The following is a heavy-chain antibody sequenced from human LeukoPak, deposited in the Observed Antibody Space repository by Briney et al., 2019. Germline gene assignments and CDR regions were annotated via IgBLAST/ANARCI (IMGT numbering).Heavy chain of an antibody. V-gene: IGHV4-4*09. CDR2: IYATGNA. D-gene: IGHD3-10*01. CDR3: ARHFRRDYPDSGSSQYFHYIDV. CDR1: GGSMSDHY. Sequence: SETLSLTCAVSGGSMSDHYWSWIRQTPGTTLEWIGYIYATGNANYSPSLKGRVTISLDTSKNHFSLILRSVTAADTALYYCARHFRRDYPDSGSSQYFHYIDVWGKGTTVVVSS. J-gene: IGHJ6*03.